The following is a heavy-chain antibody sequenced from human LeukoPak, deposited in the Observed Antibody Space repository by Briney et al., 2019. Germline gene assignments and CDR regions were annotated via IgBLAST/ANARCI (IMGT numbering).Heavy chain of an antibody. CDR3: ARGSPSSSWYAAFDI. CDR2: IDPSDSYT. D-gene: IGHD6-13*01. CDR1: GYSFTSYW. J-gene: IGHJ3*02. V-gene: IGHV5-10-1*01. Sequence: GESLKISCQGSGYSFTSYWISWVRQMPGKGLEWMGRIDPSDSYTNYSPSFQGHVTISADKSISTAYLQWSSLKASDTAMYYCARGSPSSSWYAAFDIWGQGTMVTVSS.